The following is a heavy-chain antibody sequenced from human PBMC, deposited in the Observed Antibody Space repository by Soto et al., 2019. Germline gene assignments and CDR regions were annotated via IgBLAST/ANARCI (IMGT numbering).Heavy chain of an antibody. CDR3: ARQSGVINYYYYYYGMDV. CDR1: GGSISSSSYY. Sequence: TSETLSLTCTVSGGSISSSSYYWGWIRQPPGKGLEWIGSIYYSGSTYYNPSLKSRVTISVDTSKNQFSLKLSSVTAADTAVYYCARQSGVINYYYYYYGMDVWGQGTTVTVSS. D-gene: IGHD3-10*01. CDR2: IYYSGST. J-gene: IGHJ6*02. V-gene: IGHV4-39*01.